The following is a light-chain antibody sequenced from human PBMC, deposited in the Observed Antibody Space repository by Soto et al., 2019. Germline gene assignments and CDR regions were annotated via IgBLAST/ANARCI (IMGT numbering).Light chain of an antibody. CDR3: QQYSSSPQT. J-gene: IGKJ2*01. CDR1: QSVSSCY. V-gene: IGKV3-20*01. Sequence: ETVLTQSPGTMSLSPGERATLSCSARQSVSSCYLAWYQPKPDQAPRLLIYGAYSRATAIPDRFSGSGSGTDFSLTISRLEPEDFAVYYCQQYSSSPQTFGQGTKLEIK. CDR2: GAY.